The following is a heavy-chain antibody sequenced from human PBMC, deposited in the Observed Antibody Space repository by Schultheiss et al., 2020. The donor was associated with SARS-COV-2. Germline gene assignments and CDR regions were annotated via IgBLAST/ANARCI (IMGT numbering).Heavy chain of an antibody. CDR3: ARGLPPYIVVVPDSKYGMDV. CDR1: XXTXSSYE. V-gene: IGHV3-48*03. Sequence: GGSLRLSXAASXXTXSSYEMNWVRQAPGKGLEWVSYISSSGSTIYYADSVKGRFTISRDNSKNTLYLQMNSLRAEDTAVYYCARGLPPYIVVVPDSKYGMDVWGQGTTVTVSS. D-gene: IGHD2-2*01. CDR2: ISSSGSTI. J-gene: IGHJ6*02.